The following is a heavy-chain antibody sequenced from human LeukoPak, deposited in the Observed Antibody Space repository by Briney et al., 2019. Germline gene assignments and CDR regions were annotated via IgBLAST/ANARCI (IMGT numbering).Heavy chain of an antibody. D-gene: IGHD2-21*02. Sequence: GESLKLSCKASGYPFTDYWIGWVRPVPGKGLEWMAIIYPGDSDTRYSPSCQGQVTISADTSISTAYLQWNSLKASDTAIYYCVKRADYYFDYWGQGTLVTVSS. CDR3: VKRADYYFDY. CDR1: GYPFTDYW. CDR2: IYPGDSDT. J-gene: IGHJ4*02. V-gene: IGHV5-51*01.